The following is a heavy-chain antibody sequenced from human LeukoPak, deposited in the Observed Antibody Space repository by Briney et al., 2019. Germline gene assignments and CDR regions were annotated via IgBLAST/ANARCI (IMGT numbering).Heavy chain of an antibody. CDR2: ISGSSSYI. CDR3: VRADANKTALVDY. CDR1: GFTVPSGF. V-gene: IGHV3-21*01. D-gene: IGHD5-18*01. Sequence: PGGSLRLSFACSGFTVPSGFWSWFRQAPGKGLEWVSAISGSSSYIYYADSVKGRFTISRDNAKNSLYLQMNSLRVEDTAVYYCVRADANKTALVDYWGRGTLVAVSS. J-gene: IGHJ4*02.